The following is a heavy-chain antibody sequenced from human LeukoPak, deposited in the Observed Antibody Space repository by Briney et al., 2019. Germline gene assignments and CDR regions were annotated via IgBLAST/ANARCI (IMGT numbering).Heavy chain of an antibody. D-gene: IGHD2-15*01. CDR3: AREDCSGGSCYVALGD. V-gene: IGHV3-11*04. Sequence: GGSLRLSCAASGFTFSDYYMSWIRQAPGKGLEWVSYISSSGSTIYYADSVKGRFTISRDNAKNSLYLQMNSLRAEDTAVYYCAREDCSGGSCYVALGDWGQGTLVTVSS. CDR2: ISSSGSTI. CDR1: GFTFSDYY. J-gene: IGHJ4*02.